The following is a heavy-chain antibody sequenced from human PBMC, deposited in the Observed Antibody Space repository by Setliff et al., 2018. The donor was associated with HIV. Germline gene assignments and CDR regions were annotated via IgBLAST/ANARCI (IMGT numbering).Heavy chain of an antibody. CDR2: ISAYNGNT. Sequence: ASVKVSCKASGYTFPNYGITWVRQAPGQGLEWMGWISAYNGNTNYAQTLQGRVTMTTDTSTTTAYMELRSLRSDDTAVYYGAGEGWGSGYAFDIWGQGTMVTVSS. CDR1: GYTFPNYG. J-gene: IGHJ3*02. CDR3: AGEGWGSGYAFDI. V-gene: IGHV1-18*01. D-gene: IGHD3-22*01.